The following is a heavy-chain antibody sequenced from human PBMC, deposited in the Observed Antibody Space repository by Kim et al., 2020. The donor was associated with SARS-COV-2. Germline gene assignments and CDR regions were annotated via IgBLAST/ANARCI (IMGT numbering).Heavy chain of an antibody. CDR3: ARLVDTAMVPFDY. Sequence: AKKFQGRVTITADKSTSTAYMGLSSLRSEDTAVYYCARLVDTAMVPFDYWGQGTLVTVSS. J-gene: IGHJ4*02. V-gene: IGHV1-69*02. D-gene: IGHD5-18*01.